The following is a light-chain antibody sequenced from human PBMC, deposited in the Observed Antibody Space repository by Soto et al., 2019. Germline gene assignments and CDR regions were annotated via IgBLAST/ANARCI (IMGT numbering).Light chain of an antibody. Sequence: EIVLTQSPGTLSLSPGERATLSCRASQSVTSNYLVWYQQKPGQAPRLLIYGASSRATGIPDRFSGSGSGTDFTLTISRLEPEDFVVYYCQQYGSSPLTFGGGTKVDIK. V-gene: IGKV3-20*01. CDR3: QQYGSSPLT. J-gene: IGKJ4*01. CDR2: GAS. CDR1: QSVTSNY.